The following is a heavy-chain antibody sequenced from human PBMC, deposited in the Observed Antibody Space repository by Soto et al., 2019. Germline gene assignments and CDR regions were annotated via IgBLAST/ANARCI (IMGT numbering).Heavy chain of an antibody. V-gene: IGHV1-69*01. Sequence: QEQLVQSGAEMKKPGSSVKLSCEASGGTLITYSITWVRQAPGQGLEWMGGILPSTGATNYAPQFQGRATITADESTRTAYMELRGLTSEDTAIYFCAGDDGYSSSRLYAWGQGTRLTVSP. J-gene: IGHJ1*01. CDR3: AGDDGYSSSRLYA. CDR1: GGTLITYS. CDR2: ILPSTGAT. D-gene: IGHD6-13*01.